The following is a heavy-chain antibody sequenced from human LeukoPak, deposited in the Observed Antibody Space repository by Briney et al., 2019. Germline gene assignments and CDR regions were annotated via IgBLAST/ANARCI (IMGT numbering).Heavy chain of an antibody. J-gene: IGHJ6*02. CDR2: IYSGGST. CDR3: ARDSIRGTGTYYYYYGMDV. D-gene: IGHD1-1*01. Sequence: GGSLRLSCAASGFTVSSNYMSWVRQAPGKGLEWVSVIYSGGSTYYADSVKGRFTISRDNSKNPLYLQMNSLRAEDTAVYYCARDSIRGTGTYYYYYGMDVWGQGTTVTVSS. CDR1: GFTVSSNY. V-gene: IGHV3-66*01.